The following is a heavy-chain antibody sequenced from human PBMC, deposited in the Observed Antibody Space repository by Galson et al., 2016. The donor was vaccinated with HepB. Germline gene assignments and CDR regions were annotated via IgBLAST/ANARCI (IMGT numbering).Heavy chain of an antibody. CDR3: TTDGDQEWRVPGVY. D-gene: IGHD6-19*01. V-gene: IGHV3-15*01. CDR2: IKATTDGGTT. Sequence: SLRLSCAASGFAFTNAWMSWVRQAPGKGLEWIGRIKATTDGGTTDYAAPVKGRFTISRDDSKNTLYLQMNSLKTEDTGVYYCTTDGDQEWRVPGVYWGQGTLVIVSS. J-gene: IGHJ4*02. CDR1: GFAFTNAW.